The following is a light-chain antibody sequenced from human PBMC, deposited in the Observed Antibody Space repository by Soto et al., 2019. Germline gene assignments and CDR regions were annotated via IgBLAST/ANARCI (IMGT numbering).Light chain of an antibody. CDR1: SSDVGNYNL. J-gene: IGLJ7*01. V-gene: IGLV2-11*01. CDR3: CSYAGSYTWV. CDR2: DVS. Sequence: QSALTQPRSVSGSPGQSVTISCTGTSSDVGNYNLVSWYQQHPGKAPKLMIYDVSDRPSGVPDRFSGSKSGDTASLTISGLQAEDEADYYCCSYAGSYTWVFGGGTQRPSS.